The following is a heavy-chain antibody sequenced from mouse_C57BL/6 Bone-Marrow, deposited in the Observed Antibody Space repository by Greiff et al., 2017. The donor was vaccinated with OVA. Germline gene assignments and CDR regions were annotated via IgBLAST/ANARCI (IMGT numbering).Heavy chain of an antibody. CDR2: ISNGGGST. V-gene: IGHV5-12*01. Sequence: EVQLVESGGGLVQPGGSLKLSCAASGFTFSDYYMYWVRQTPEKRLEWVAYISNGGGSTYYPDTVKGRFTISRDNAKNTLYLQMSRLKSEDTAMYYCARHALWYFDYWGQGTTLTVSS. D-gene: IGHD1-3*01. CDR3: ARHALWYFDY. J-gene: IGHJ2*01. CDR1: GFTFSDYY.